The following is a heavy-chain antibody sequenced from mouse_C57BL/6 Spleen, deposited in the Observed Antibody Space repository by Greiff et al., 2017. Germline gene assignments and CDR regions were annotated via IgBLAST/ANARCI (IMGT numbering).Heavy chain of an antibody. Sequence: EVKLVESGGGLVQPGGSLKLSCAASGFTFSDYYMYWVRQTPEKRLEWVAYISNGGGSTYYPDTVKGRFTISRDNAKNTLYLQMSRLKSEDTAMYYCARRGAITTVVDYWGQGTTLTVSS. CDR3: ARRGAITTVVDY. V-gene: IGHV5-12*01. D-gene: IGHD1-1*01. J-gene: IGHJ2*01. CDR2: ISNGGGST. CDR1: GFTFSDYY.